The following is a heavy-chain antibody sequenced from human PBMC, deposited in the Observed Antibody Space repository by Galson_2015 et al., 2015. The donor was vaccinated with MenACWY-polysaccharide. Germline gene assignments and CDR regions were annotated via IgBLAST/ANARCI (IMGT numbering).Heavy chain of an antibody. CDR2: ISSSGGST. V-gene: IGHV3-64*01. J-gene: IGHJ6*02. CDR3: ARDSSDYYYGMDV. Sequence: SLRLSCAASGFTFSSYAMHWVRQAPGKGLEYVSAISSSGGSTYYANSVKGRFTISRDNSKNTLYLQMGSLRAEDMAVYYCARDSSDYYYGMDVWGQGTTVTVSS. CDR1: GFTFSSYA.